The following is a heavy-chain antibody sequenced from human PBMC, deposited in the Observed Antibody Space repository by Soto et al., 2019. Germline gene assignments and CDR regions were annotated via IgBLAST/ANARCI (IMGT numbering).Heavy chain of an antibody. Sequence: SETLSLTCTVSGGSISSYYWSWIRQPPGKGLEWIGYIYYSGSTNDNPSLKRRVTISVDTSKNQFSLKLSSVTAADTAVYYCARAARGDLFDYWGQGTLVTVSS. CDR1: GGSISSYY. V-gene: IGHV4-59*01. J-gene: IGHJ4*02. CDR3: ARAARGDLFDY. CDR2: IYYSGST. D-gene: IGHD2-21*02.